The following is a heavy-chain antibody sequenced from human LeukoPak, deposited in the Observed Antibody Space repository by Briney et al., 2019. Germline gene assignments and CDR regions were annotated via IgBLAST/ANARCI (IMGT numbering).Heavy chain of an antibody. J-gene: IGHJ3*02. CDR2: IYYSGST. CDR1: GGSISSYY. V-gene: IGHV4-59*01. Sequence: SETLSLTCTVSGGSISSYYWSWIRQPPGKGLEWIGYIYYSGSTNYNPSLKSRVTISVDTSKNRFSLKLSSVTAADTAVYYCARDHRNPVFGAFDIWGQGTMVTVSS. D-gene: IGHD3-10*01. CDR3: ARDHRNPVFGAFDI.